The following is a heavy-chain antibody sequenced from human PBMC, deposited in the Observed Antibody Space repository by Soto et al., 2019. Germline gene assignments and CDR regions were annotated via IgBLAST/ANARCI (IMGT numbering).Heavy chain of an antibody. CDR2: IWYDGSNK. D-gene: IGHD1-26*01. CDR3: ARGDGGRYASPIYY. J-gene: IGHJ4*02. Sequence: QVQLVESGGGVVQPGRSLRLSCAASGFTFSSYGMHWVRQAPGKGLEWVAVIWYDGSNKYYADSVKGRFTISRDNSKNTLYLQMNRLRAEDTAVYYCARGDGGRYASPIYYWGQGTLVTVSS. V-gene: IGHV3-33*01. CDR1: GFTFSSYG.